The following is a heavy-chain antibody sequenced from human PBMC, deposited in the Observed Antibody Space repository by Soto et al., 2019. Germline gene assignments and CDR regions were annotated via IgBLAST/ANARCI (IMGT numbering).Heavy chain of an antibody. CDR2: IYYSGST. V-gene: IGHV4-59*01. D-gene: IGHD3-16*02. J-gene: IGHJ6*03. Sequence: QVQLQESGPGLVKPSETLSLTCTVSGGSISSYYWSWIRQPPGKGLEWIGYIYYSGSTNYNPSLKSRVTISVDTSKNQFSLKLNSVTAADTAVYYCARSLRQYYYYYMDVWGKGTTVTVSS. CDR1: GGSISSYY. CDR3: ARSLRQYYYYYMDV.